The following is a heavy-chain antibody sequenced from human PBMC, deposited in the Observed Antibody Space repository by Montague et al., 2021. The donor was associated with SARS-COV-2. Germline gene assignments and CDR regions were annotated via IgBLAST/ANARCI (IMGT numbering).Heavy chain of an antibody. D-gene: IGHD2-8*01. V-gene: IGHV4-59*08. J-gene: IGHJ6*02. CDR2: IYYTGST. Sequence: SETLSLTCTVSGGSISRSYWSRIQQPPGKGLEWIGYIYYTGSTDYNPSLKSRVTISVDTSKNQLLLKLISVTAADTAVYFCARHMSDCSKGICHTYYYYGWDVWGQGTTVTVSS. CDR3: ARHMSDCSKGICHTYYYYGWDV. CDR1: GGSISRSY.